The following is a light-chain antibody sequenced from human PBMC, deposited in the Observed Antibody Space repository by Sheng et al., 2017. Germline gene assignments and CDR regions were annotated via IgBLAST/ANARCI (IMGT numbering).Light chain of an antibody. V-gene: IGKV1-5*03. CDR2: KAS. CDR1: ESIINW. CDR3: LQYNSYSSWT. J-gene: IGKJ1*01. Sequence: ATLGERVTITCRASESIINWLAWYQQKPGDAPKLLISKASILESGVSSRFSGSGSGTEFTLTISSLQPDDFATYYCLQYNSYSSWTFGQGTKVEV.